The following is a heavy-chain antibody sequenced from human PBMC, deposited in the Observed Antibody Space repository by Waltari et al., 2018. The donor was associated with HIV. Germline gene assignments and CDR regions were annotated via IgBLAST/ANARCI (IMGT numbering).Heavy chain of an antibody. CDR3: AKAISRIGVTEYYFDY. D-gene: IGHD6-19*01. CDR1: GFTFDDFA. J-gene: IGHJ4*02. Sequence: EVQLVESGGGLVKPGRSLRLSCAASGFTFDDFAIHWVRQGGGEGMDGGSGMMWSSGRIGYADSVKGTLAISIDNVKTSLYLKMNSLRFEDTALYYCAKAISRIGVTEYYFDYWGQGTLVTVSS. CDR2: MMWSSGRI. V-gene: IGHV3-9*01.